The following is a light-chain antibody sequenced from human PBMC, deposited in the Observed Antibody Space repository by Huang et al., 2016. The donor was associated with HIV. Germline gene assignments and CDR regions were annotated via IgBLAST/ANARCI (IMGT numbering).Light chain of an antibody. CDR3: QQYYSNPWT. CDR1: QGMSTS. CDR2: A. V-gene: IGKV1-NL1*01. J-gene: IGKJ1*01. Sequence: DIQMTQSPSSLSASVGDRVTITCRASQGMSTSLAWYQQKPGKAPKLLVYAASRFSGSGSGTDYTLTFSSLQPEDSATYYCQQYYSNPWTFGQGTKVEVK.